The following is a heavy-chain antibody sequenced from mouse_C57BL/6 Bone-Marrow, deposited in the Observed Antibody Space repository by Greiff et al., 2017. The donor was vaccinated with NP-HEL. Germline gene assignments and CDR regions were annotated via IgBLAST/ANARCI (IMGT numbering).Heavy chain of an antibody. Sequence: EVQRVESGAELVRPGASVKLSCTASGFNIKDDHMHWVKQRPEQGLEWIGWIDPENGDTEYASKFQGKATITADTSSNTAYLQLSSLTSEDTAVYYCTTWWLRKAMGYWGQGTSVTVSS. CDR1: GFNIKDDH. D-gene: IGHD1-1*02. CDR2: IDPENGDT. J-gene: IGHJ4*01. CDR3: TTWWLRKAMGY. V-gene: IGHV14-4*01.